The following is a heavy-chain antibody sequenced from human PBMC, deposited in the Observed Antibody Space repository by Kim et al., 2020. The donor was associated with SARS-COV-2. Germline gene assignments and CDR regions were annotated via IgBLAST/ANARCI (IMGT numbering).Heavy chain of an antibody. CDR3: SRASKTTGYSTSRYFDY. V-gene: IGHV3-21*01. CDR2: ISNTGSYI. Sequence: GGSLRLSCAASGFTFSNFTMNWVRQAPGKGLEWVSSISNTGSYIYYADSVKGRFTISRDNAKSSLYLQMNSLRAEDTAVYYCSRASKTTGYSTSRYFDYWGQGTLVTVPS. D-gene: IGHD6-13*01. CDR1: GFTFSNFT. J-gene: IGHJ4*02.